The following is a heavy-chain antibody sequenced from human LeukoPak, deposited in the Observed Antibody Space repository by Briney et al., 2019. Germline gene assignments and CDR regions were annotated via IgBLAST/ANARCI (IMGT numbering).Heavy chain of an antibody. V-gene: IGHV1-69*05. D-gene: IGHD3-10*01. CDR3: ARVPSAPGSGTYLHYFDY. Sequence: ASVKVSCKASGGTFSSYAISWVRQAPGQGLEWMGGIIPIFGTANYAQKFQGRVTMTRDTSTSTVYMELSSLGSEDTAVYYCARVPSAPGSGTYLHYFDYWGQGTLVTVSS. CDR2: IIPIFGTA. J-gene: IGHJ4*02. CDR1: GGTFSSYA.